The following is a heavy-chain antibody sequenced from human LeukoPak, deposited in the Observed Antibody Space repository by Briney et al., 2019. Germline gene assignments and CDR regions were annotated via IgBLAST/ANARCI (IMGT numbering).Heavy chain of an antibody. CDR2: IYYSGST. Sequence: SQTLSLTCTVSGGSISRYYWSWIRQPPGKGLEWIGYIYYSGSTNYNPSLKSRVTISVDTSKNQFSLKLSSLTPAHTPVYYCARDRERWLPHPPAGLWGRGTLVTVSS. D-gene: IGHD5-24*01. CDR1: GGSISRYY. J-gene: IGHJ2*01. CDR3: ARDRERWLPHPPAGL. V-gene: IGHV4-59*01.